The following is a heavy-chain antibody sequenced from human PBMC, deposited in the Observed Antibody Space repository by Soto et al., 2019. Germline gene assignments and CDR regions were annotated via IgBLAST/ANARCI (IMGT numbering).Heavy chain of an antibody. CDR3: TRANWYSEY. Sequence: QVQLQESGPGLVKPSETLSLTCTVSGGSISNHYWSWIRQPPGKGLEWIGDIYYNGNTNYNPPLKSRVTMSVDTSKYQISLKLSSVTAADTAVYYCTRANWYSEYWGQGTLVTVSS. V-gene: IGHV4-59*11. D-gene: IGHD7-27*01. J-gene: IGHJ4*02. CDR1: GGSISNHY. CDR2: IYYNGNT.